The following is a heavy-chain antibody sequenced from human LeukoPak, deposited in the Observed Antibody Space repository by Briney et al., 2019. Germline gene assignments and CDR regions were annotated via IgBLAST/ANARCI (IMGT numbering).Heavy chain of an antibody. D-gene: IGHD5-18*01. Sequence: PGGSLRLSCAASGFTFSSYAMHWVRQAPGKGLEGVAVISYDGSNKYYADSVKGRFTISRDNSKNTLYLQMNSLRAEDTAVYYCARDGGYSYAQGYFDYWGQGTLVTVSS. CDR1: GFTFSSYA. CDR3: ARDGGYSYAQGYFDY. V-gene: IGHV3-30-3*01. J-gene: IGHJ4*02. CDR2: ISYDGSNK.